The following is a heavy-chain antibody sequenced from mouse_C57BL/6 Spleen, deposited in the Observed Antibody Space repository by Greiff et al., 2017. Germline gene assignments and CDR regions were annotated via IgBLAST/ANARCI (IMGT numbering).Heavy chain of an antibody. CDR3: ARSGFYGNYVDWFDY. D-gene: IGHD2-1*01. J-gene: IGHJ3*01. Sequence: QVQLQQPGTELVKPGASVKLSCKASGYTFTSYWMHWVKQRPGQGLEWIGNINPSNGGTNYNEKFKSKATLPVDKSSSTAYMQLSSLTSEDSAVEYCARSGFYGNYVDWFDYWGQGTLVTVSA. V-gene: IGHV1-53*01. CDR2: INPSNGGT. CDR1: GYTFTSYW.